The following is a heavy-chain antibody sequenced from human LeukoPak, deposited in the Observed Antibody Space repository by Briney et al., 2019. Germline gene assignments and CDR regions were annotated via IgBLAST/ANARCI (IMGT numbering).Heavy chain of an antibody. CDR2: IKQDESEK. V-gene: IGHV3-7*01. Sequence: GGSLRLSCAASGFTFSSYAMHWVRQAPGKGLEWVANIKQDESEKYYVDSVKGRFTISRDNAKNSLYLQMNSLRAEDTAVYYCARDKEEMVRAPYAFGIWGQGTMVTVSS. D-gene: IGHD3-10*01. CDR3: ARDKEEMVRAPYAFGI. J-gene: IGHJ3*02. CDR1: GFTFSSYA.